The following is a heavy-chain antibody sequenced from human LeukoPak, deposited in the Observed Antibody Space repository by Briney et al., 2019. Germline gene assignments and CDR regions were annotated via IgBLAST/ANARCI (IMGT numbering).Heavy chain of an antibody. CDR1: GYTFTGYY. CDR2: INPNSGGT. CDR3: ARVRFGDSSDWYFDL. V-gene: IGHV1-2*02. Sequence: ASVKVSCKASGYTFTGYYMHWVRQAPGQGLEWMGWINPNSGGTNYAQKFQGRVTMTRDTSISTAYMELSSLRSEDTAVYYCARVRFGDSSDWYFDLWGRGTLVTVSS. D-gene: IGHD3-10*01. J-gene: IGHJ2*01.